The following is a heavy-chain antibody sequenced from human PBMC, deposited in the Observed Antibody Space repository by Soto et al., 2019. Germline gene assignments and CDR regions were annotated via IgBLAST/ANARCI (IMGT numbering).Heavy chain of an antibody. Sequence: GGSLRLSCAASGFAFSSYAMHWVRQAPGKGLEWVAVISYDGSNKYYADSVKGRFTISRHNSKNTLYLQMNSLRAEDTVVYYCARESSYFDYWGQGTLVTVSS. CDR3: ARESSYFDY. CDR2: ISYDGSNK. V-gene: IGHV3-30-3*01. J-gene: IGHJ4*02. CDR1: GFAFSSYA. D-gene: IGHD6-13*01.